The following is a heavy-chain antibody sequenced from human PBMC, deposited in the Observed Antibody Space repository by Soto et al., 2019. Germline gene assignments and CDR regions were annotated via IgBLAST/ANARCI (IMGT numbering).Heavy chain of an antibody. D-gene: IGHD6-19*01. CDR1: GFTFSSYA. Sequence: EVQLLESGGGLVQPGGSLRLSCAASGFTFSSYAMSWVRQAPGKGLEWVSGISGSGGSTYYADSVKGRFTISRDNSKNTLYLQMNSLSAEDTAVYYCAKIIAVAGLWYFDLWGRGTLVTVSS. J-gene: IGHJ2*01. CDR3: AKIIAVAGLWYFDL. V-gene: IGHV3-23*01. CDR2: ISGSGGST.